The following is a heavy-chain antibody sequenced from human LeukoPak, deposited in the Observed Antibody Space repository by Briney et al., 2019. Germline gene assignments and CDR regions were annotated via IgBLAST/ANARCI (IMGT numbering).Heavy chain of an antibody. J-gene: IGHJ4*02. CDR3: ARLYGSGSYHFDH. D-gene: IGHD3-10*01. CDR2: IKNDGNEK. Sequence: GGSLRLSCAASGFSLSSNWMGWVRQAPGKGLEWVANIKNDGNEKYYVDSVKGRFTISRDNARNSLYLQMDSLRAEDTAVYYCARLYGSGSYHFDHWGQGILVTVSS. CDR1: GFSLSSNW. V-gene: IGHV3-7*04.